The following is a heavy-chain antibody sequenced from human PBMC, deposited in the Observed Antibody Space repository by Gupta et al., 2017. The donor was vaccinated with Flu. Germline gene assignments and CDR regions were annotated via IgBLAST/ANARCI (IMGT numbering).Heavy chain of an antibody. CDR3: ARDVGAGDYDS. CDR2: INRDGSVI. J-gene: IGHJ5*01. D-gene: IGHD4-17*01. CDR1: GFTLSDSW. Sequence: EGQLVESGGGLVQPGGALRLSRGAPGFTLSDSWLSRVRQAHGKGPELVASINRDGSVINYMDFVRGRFTIYRDNAKNAVYFQMNSLRVDDTAGYYCARDVGAGDYDSWGQGTLVTVSS. V-gene: IGHV3-7*01.